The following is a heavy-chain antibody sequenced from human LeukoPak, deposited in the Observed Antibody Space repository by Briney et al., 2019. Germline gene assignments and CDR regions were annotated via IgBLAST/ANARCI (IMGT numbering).Heavy chain of an antibody. V-gene: IGHV4-59*01. CDR3: ARVETRDGYNYGYFDY. Sequence: SETLSLTCTVSGGSISSYYWSWIRQPPGTGLEWIGYMYYSGSTNYNPSLKSRVTISVDTSKNQFSQKLSSVTAADTAVHYCARVETRDGYNYGYFDYWGQGTLVTVSS. CDR2: MYYSGST. D-gene: IGHD5-24*01. CDR1: GGSISSYY. J-gene: IGHJ4*02.